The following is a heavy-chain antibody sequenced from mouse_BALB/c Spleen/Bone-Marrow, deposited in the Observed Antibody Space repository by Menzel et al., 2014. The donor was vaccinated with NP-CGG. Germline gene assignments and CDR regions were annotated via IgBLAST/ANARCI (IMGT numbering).Heavy chain of an antibody. CDR1: GFTFSSYG. Sequence: EVKLVESGGGLVQPGGSLKLSCAASGFTFSSYGMSWVRQTPDKRLELVATINRTGGSTYSPDSVKGRFTISRDNAKNTLYLQMSRLKSEDTAMYYCARDGYYVFYAMDYWGQGTSVTVSS. J-gene: IGHJ4*01. CDR3: ARDGYYVFYAMDY. V-gene: IGHV5-6-3*01. CDR2: INRTGGST. D-gene: IGHD2-3*01.